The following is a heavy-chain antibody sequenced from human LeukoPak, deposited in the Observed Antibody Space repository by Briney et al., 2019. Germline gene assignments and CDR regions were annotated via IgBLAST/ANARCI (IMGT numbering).Heavy chain of an antibody. D-gene: IGHD3-22*01. V-gene: IGHV1-18*01. CDR2: ISAYNGNT. J-gene: IGHJ4*02. CDR1: GYTFTSYG. Sequence: ASVKVSCKASGYTFTSYGISWVRQAPGQGLEWMGWISAYNGNTNYAQKFQGRVTITADESTSTAYMELSSLRSEDTAVYYCAQFYYDSSGSAYWGQGTLVTVSS. CDR3: AQFYYDSSGSAY.